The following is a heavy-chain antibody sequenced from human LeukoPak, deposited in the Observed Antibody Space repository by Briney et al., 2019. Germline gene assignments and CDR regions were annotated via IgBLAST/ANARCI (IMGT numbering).Heavy chain of an antibody. V-gene: IGHV3-48*03. CDR2: ISGSGRTI. D-gene: IGHD2/OR15-2a*01. J-gene: IGHJ5*01. Sequence: GGSLRLSCAASGFTFDAYEINWVRQAPGKGLEWVSYISGSGRTIYYADSVKGRFTISWDNAKNSVYLQMNKLRAEDTAVYYCARGVYGRFDSWGQGTLVTVSS. CDR1: GFTFDAYE. CDR3: ARGVYGRFDS.